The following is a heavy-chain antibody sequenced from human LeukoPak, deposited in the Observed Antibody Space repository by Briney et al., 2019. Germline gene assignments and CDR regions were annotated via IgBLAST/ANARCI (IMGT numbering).Heavy chain of an antibody. D-gene: IGHD5-18*01. CDR2: IYTSGST. Sequence: PSETLSLTCTVSGGSISSYYWSWIRQPAGKGLEWIGRIYTSGSTNYNPSLKSRVTISVDTSKNQFSLKLSSVTAADTAVYYCARARSPGYSYGYYFDYWGQGTLVTVSS. CDR1: GGSISSYY. V-gene: IGHV4-4*07. CDR3: ARARSPGYSYGYYFDY. J-gene: IGHJ4*02.